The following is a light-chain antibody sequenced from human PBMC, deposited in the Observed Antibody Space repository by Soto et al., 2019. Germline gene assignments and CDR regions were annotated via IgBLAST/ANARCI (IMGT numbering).Light chain of an antibody. Sequence: DIQMTQSPSSLSASIGDRVTITCRASQSISSYLHWYQQKPGKVPKLPIYAASSLQTGVPSRFSGSGSGTDFTLTISSLQPEDFATYYCQQTYFTSWTFGQGTKVELK. CDR3: QQTYFTSWT. CDR1: QSISSY. CDR2: AAS. J-gene: IGKJ1*01. V-gene: IGKV1-39*01.